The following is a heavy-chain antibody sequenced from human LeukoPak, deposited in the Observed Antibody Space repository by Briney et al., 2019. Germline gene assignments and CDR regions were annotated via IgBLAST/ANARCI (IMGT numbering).Heavy chain of an antibody. D-gene: IGHD2-8*01. V-gene: IGHV4-38-2*01. J-gene: IGHJ6*03. CDR3: ARGMFCTNGLCYSYNYYYMDA. CDR1: GYSISSGYH. Sequence: PSETLSLTCAVSGYSISSGYHWGWIRQPPGKGLEWIGSISHSGSTYYNPSLKNRVTISVDTSKNQFYLKLSSVTAADTALYYCARGMFCTNGLCYSYNYYYMDAWGKGTTVTVSS. CDR2: ISHSGST.